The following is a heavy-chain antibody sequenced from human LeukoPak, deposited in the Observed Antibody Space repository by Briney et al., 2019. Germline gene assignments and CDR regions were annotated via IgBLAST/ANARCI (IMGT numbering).Heavy chain of an antibody. V-gene: IGHV4-59*12. D-gene: IGHD4-17*01. J-gene: IGHJ4*02. CDR2: IYYSGST. Sequence: SETLSLTCAVSGGSISSYYWSWIRQPPGKGLEWIGYIYYSGSTNYNPSLKSRVTISVDTSKNQFSLKLSSVTAADTAVYYCAAFRRTQYGDGDYWGQGTLVTVSS. CDR3: AAFRRTQYGDGDY. CDR1: GGSISSYY.